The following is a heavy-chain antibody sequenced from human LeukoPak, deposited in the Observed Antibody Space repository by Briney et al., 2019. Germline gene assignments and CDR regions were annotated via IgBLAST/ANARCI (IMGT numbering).Heavy chain of an antibody. CDR2: INTDGTPT. Sequence: SGGSLRLSCAPAGLALSRSWMDWVRQAPGKGLESVSHINTDGTPTNYADSLKGRLTISRDNSKTTLPLQMNNLRAEDTAVYYCAREVSGRDDYWGPGTLVTVSS. V-gene: IGHV3-74*01. CDR1: GLALSRSW. D-gene: IGHD3-10*01. CDR3: AREVSGRDDY. J-gene: IGHJ4*02.